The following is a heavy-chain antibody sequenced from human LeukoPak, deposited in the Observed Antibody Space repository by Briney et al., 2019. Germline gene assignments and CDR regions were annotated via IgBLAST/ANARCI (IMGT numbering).Heavy chain of an antibody. Sequence: KSSETLSLTCTVSGGSISSGGYYWSWIRQHPGKGLEWIGYIYYSGSTYYNPSLKSRVTISVDTSKNQFSLKLSSVTAADTAVYYCASSSSWGAFDIWGQGTMVTVSS. J-gene: IGHJ3*02. V-gene: IGHV4-31*03. D-gene: IGHD6-13*01. CDR3: ASSSSWGAFDI. CDR1: GGSISSGGYY. CDR2: IYYSGST.